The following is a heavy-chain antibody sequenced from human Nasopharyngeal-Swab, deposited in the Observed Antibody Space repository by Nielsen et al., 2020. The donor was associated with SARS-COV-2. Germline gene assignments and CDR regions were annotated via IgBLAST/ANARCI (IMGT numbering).Heavy chain of an antibody. V-gene: IGHV4-34*01. CDR3: ARVADCSGGSCDGWFDP. Sequence: SETLSPTCAVYGGSFSGYYWSWIRQPPGKGVEWIGEINHSGSTNYNPSLKSRVTISVDTSKNQFSLKLSSVTAADTAVYYCARVADCSGGSCDGWFDPWGQGTLVTVSS. D-gene: IGHD2-15*01. CDR2: INHSGST. J-gene: IGHJ5*02. CDR1: GGSFSGYY.